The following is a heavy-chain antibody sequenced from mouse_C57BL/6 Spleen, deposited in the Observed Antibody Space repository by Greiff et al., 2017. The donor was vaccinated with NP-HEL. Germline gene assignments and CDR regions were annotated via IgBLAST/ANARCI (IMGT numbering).Heavy chain of an antibody. CDR2: ISSGGSYT. Sequence: EVQLVESGGDLVKPGGSLKLSCAASGFTFSSYGMSWVRQTPDKRLEWIATISSGGSYTYYPDSVKGRFTISRDNAKNTLYLQMSSLKSEDTAMYYCARYSNYWGQGTLVTVSA. CDR1: GFTFSSYG. V-gene: IGHV5-6*01. D-gene: IGHD2-5*01. CDR3: ARYSNY. J-gene: IGHJ3*01.